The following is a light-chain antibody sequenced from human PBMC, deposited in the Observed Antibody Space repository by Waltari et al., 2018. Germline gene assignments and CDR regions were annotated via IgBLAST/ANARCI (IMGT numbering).Light chain of an antibody. CDR2: YDS. J-gene: IGLJ3*02. CDR3: QVWDFTQGV. Sequence: SYVLNQPPSVSVAPGKTARISCGGTSLGTKTVHWYQQKPGQAPVLVIHYDSGRPSGIPERCAGSTSGNTATPTIKWVEAGDEAEYFCQVWDFTQGVFGGGTKLTVL. CDR1: SLGTKT. V-gene: IGLV3-21*04.